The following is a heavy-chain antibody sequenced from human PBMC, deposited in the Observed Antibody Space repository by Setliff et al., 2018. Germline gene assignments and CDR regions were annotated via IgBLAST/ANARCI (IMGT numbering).Heavy chain of an antibody. CDR3: ARDRSALVRGVVHHNYFDP. D-gene: IGHD3-10*01. V-gene: IGHV4-31*03. CDR2: ISYSGNT. CDR1: GASMRSGTFY. Sequence: PSETLSLTCTVSGASMRSGTFYWSWIRLHPGKGLEWIGYISYSGNTYYNPSFEGRLALSVDASMNQFSLRLSSETAADSAIYYCARDRSALVRGVVHHNYFDPWGQGNKVTVSS. J-gene: IGHJ5*02.